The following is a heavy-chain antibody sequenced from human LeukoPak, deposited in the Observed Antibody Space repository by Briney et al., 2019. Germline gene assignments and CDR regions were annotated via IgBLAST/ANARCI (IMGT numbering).Heavy chain of an antibody. J-gene: IGHJ5*02. CDR3: ARDYYGSGFPFDP. CDR2: ISAYNGNT. Sequence: ISAYNGNTNYAQKLQGRVTMTTDTSTSTAYMELRSLRSDDTAVYYCARDYYGSGFPFDPWGQGTLVTVSS. D-gene: IGHD3-10*01. V-gene: IGHV1-18*01.